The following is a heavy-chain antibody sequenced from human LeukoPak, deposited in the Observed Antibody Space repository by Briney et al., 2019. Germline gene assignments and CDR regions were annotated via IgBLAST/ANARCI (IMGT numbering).Heavy chain of an antibody. V-gene: IGHV3-11*01. CDR3: ARGRDQVWLPTFDY. CDR2: ISGSANTI. J-gene: IGHJ4*02. Sequence: GGSLRLSCAASGFPFSDYYMSWIRQAPGKGLEWVSHISGSANTIYNADSVKGRFTISRDNAKNSLFLQMISLGAEDTAVYYCARGRDQVWLPTFDYWGQGTLVTVSS. D-gene: IGHD5-12*01. CDR1: GFPFSDYY.